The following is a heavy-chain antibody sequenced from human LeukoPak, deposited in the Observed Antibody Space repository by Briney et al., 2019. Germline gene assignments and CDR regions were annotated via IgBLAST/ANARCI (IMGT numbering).Heavy chain of an antibody. J-gene: IGHJ4*02. CDR2: IKSKADGGTT. CDR3: TRIIESGSFDY. D-gene: IGHD3-10*01. Sequence: GGSLRLSCAAPGSTFSNAWMSWVRQAPGKGLEWVGRIKSKADGGTTDYAAPLKARFTISRDDSKTTLYLQMNSLKTEDTAVYYCTRIIESGSFDYWGQGTLVTVSS. V-gene: IGHV3-15*01. CDR1: GSTFSNAW.